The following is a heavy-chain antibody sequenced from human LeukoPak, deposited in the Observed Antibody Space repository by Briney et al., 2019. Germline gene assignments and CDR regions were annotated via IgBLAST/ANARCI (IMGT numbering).Heavy chain of an antibody. J-gene: IGHJ6*03. CDR1: GGSLSNYY. CDR2: IYYSGST. D-gene: IGHD2-15*01. Sequence: PSETLSLTCTVSGGSLSNYYWSWIRQPPGKGLEWIADIYYSGSTNYNPSLKSRVTISVDTSKNQFSLKLSSVTAADTAVYYCARLDCSGGSCYSHYSYYMDVWGIGTTVT. CDR3: ARLDCSGGSCYSHYSYYMDV. V-gene: IGHV4-59*01.